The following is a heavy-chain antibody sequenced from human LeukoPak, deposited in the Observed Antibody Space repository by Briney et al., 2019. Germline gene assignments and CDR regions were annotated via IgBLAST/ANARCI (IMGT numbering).Heavy chain of an antibody. D-gene: IGHD6-19*01. Sequence: PGGSLRLSCAASEFTFSNAWMSWVRQAPGKGLEWVGRIQSKTDGGATDYAAPVKGRFTISRDDSKNTPYLQMTSLKTEDTAVYYCTANLTYSSGWYWFDPWGQGTLVTVSS. V-gene: IGHV3-15*01. J-gene: IGHJ5*02. CDR3: TANLTYSSGWYWFDP. CDR1: EFTFSNAW. CDR2: IQSKTDGGAT.